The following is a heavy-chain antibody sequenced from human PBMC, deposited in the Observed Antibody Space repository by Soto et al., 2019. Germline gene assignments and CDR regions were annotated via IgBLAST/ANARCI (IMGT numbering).Heavy chain of an antibody. CDR3: ASTWSKPYYYYYGMDV. CDR2: IIPIFGTA. V-gene: IGHV1-69*13. D-gene: IGHD2-15*01. CDR1: GGTFSSYA. Sequence: GASVKVSCKASGGTFSSYAISWVRQAPGQGLEWMGGIIPIFGTANYAQKFQGRVTITADESTSTAYMELSSLRSEDTAVYYCASTWSKPYYYYYGMDVWGQGTKVTAP. J-gene: IGHJ6*02.